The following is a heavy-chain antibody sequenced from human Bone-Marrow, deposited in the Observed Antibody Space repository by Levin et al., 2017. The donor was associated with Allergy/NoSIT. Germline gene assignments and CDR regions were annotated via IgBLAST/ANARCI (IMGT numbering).Heavy chain of an antibody. CDR2: INSNGGTT. Sequence: RSGGSLRLSCSASGFTFSNYGMFWVRQAPGKGLEYVAAINSNGGTTAYADSVKGRFTMSRDNSASTLFLQMTSLRLEDSGVYYCVKVARYRRPYDAFDVWGQGAQVAVSS. CDR3: VKVARYRRPYDAFDV. V-gene: IGHV3-64D*06. CDR1: GFTFSNYG. J-gene: IGHJ3*01. D-gene: IGHD3-16*02.